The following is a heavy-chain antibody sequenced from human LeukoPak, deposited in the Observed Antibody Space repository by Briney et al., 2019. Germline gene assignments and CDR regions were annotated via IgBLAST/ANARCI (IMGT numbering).Heavy chain of an antibody. CDR1: GFTFSHAW. V-gene: IGHV3-48*01. D-gene: IGHD1-26*01. J-gene: IGHJ4*02. Sequence: GGSLRLSCAASGFTFSHAWMSWVRQAPGKGLEWVSYISSSSSTIYYADSVKGRFTISRDNAKNSLYLQMNSLRAEDTAVYYCAREDRRYSGSYPDYWGQGTLVTVSS. CDR2: ISSSSSTI. CDR3: AREDRRYSGSYPDY.